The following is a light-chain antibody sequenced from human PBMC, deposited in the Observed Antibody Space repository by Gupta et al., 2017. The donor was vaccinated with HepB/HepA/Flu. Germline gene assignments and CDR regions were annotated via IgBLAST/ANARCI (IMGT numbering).Light chain of an antibody. V-gene: IGKV3-20*01. CDR1: QSVSSSY. J-gene: IGKJ2*04. Sequence: EIVLTQSPGTLSLSPGERATLSCRASQSVSSSYLAWYQQKPGQAPRLLIYGASSRATGIPDRFSGSGSGTDFTLTISRLEPEDFAVYYCQQDSSSPCSFGQGTKLEIK. CDR2: GAS. CDR3: QQDSSSPCS.